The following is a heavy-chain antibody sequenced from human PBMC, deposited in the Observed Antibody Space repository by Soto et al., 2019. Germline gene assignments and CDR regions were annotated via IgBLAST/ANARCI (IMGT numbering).Heavy chain of an antibody. D-gene: IGHD3-3*01. V-gene: IGHV3-74*01. J-gene: IGHJ4*02. CDR2: INSDGSST. CDR1: GFTFSSYW. CDR3: ANGAYDFWSGYDFDY. Sequence: RLSCAASGFTFSSYWMHWVRQAPGKGLVWVSRINSDGSSTSYADSVKGRFTISRDNAKNTLYLQMNSLRAEDTAVYYCANGAYDFWSGYDFDYWGQGTLVTVSS.